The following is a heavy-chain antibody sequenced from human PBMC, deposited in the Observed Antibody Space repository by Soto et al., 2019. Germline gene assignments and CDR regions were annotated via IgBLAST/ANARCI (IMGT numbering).Heavy chain of an antibody. Sequence: SVKVSCKASGGTFSSYAISWVRQAPGQGLEWMGGIIPIFGTANYAQKFQGRVTITADESTSTAYMELSSLRSEDTAVYYCARDGSGYSYADYWGQGTLVTVSS. CDR3: ARDGSGYSYADY. CDR1: GGTFSSYA. J-gene: IGHJ4*02. D-gene: IGHD5-18*01. CDR2: IIPIFGTA. V-gene: IGHV1-69*13.